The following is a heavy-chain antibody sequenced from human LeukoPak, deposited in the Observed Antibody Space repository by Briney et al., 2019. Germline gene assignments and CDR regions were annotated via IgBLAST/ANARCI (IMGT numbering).Heavy chain of an antibody. V-gene: IGHV4-59*01. CDR2: IHYSGST. Sequence: SETLSLTCTVSDGSISPNYWSWIRQPPGKGLEWIGYIHYSGSTKYNPSLKSRVTISVDTSKNQVSLKLSSVTAADTAVYYCARVAYGFGCNWADRHYDYWGQGTLVTVSS. CDR1: DGSISPNY. CDR3: ARVAYGFGCNWADRHYDY. D-gene: IGHD3-10*01. J-gene: IGHJ4*02.